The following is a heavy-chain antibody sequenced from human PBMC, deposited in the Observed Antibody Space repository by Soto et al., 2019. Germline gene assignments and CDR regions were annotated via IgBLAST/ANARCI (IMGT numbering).Heavy chain of an antibody. Sequence: EVQLVESGGGLVQPGGSLRLSCAASGFTFSSYDMHWVRQATGKGLEWVSAIGTAGDTYYPGSVKGRFTISRENAKNSLYLQMNSLRAEDTAVYYCRAYWSSTSCYFTSGMDVWGQGTTVTVSS. CDR2: IGTAGDT. J-gene: IGHJ6*02. CDR1: GFTFSSYD. D-gene: IGHD2-2*01. CDR3: RAYWSSTSCYFTSGMDV. V-gene: IGHV3-13*01.